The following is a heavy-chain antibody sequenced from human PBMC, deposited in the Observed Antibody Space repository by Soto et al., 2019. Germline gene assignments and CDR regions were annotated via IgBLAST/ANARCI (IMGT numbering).Heavy chain of an antibody. V-gene: IGHV3-7*01. CDR2: IKQDGSQK. CDR3: VRVGYISEGIDH. CDR1: GFTFGDYW. Sequence: GGSLRLSCAASGFTFGDYWMSWVRQAPGEGLEWVANIKQDGSQKNYADSVKGRFTISRDNAEYLLSMQMNNLRAEDSAVYHCVRVGYISEGIDHWGQGTLVTVSS. D-gene: IGHD6-25*01. J-gene: IGHJ4*02.